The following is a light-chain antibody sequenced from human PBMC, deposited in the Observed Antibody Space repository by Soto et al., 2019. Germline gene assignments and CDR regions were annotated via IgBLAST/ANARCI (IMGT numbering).Light chain of an antibody. Sequence: EIVLTQSPATLSLSPGERATLSCRASQSVGSYLAWYQQKPDQAPRLLIYDASNRAPGIPARFSGSGPGTDFTLTISSLEPEDFAVYYCQQRSNWPPGYTFGQGTKLEIK. CDR2: DAS. V-gene: IGKV3-11*01. CDR1: QSVGSY. CDR3: QQRSNWPPGYT. J-gene: IGKJ2*01.